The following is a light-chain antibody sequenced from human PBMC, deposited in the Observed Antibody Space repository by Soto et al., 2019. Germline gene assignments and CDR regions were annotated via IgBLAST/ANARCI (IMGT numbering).Light chain of an antibody. Sequence: EVVLTQSPGTLSLSPGERATLSCRTSRVVSSTYLAWYQQKPGQPPRLLIYAASSRATGIPDRFSGSASGTDLTLTISRLEPEDFAVYYCQHYGRSSYTFGQGTKLEIK. CDR2: AAS. CDR1: RVVSSTY. CDR3: QHYGRSSYT. J-gene: IGKJ2*01. V-gene: IGKV3-20*01.